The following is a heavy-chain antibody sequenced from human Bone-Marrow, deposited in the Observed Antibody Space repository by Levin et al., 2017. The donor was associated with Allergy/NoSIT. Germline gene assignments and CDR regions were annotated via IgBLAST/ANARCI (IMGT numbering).Heavy chain of an antibody. CDR2: IADDGGYK. J-gene: IGHJ4*02. CDR3: AKEEVGFDS. V-gene: IGHV3-30*18. Sequence: GESLKISCAGSGFSFSNYAIHWVRQAPGQGLEWVAIIADDGGYKHYADSVKGRFTIARDNSKNTVFLQMNSLRREDTAVYYCAKEEVGFDSWGLGTLVTVSS. D-gene: IGHD1-26*01. CDR1: GFSFSNYA.